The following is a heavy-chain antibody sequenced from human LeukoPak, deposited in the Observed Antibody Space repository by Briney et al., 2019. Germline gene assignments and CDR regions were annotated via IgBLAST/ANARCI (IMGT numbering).Heavy chain of an antibody. CDR1: GYTFIGYY. J-gene: IGHJ5*02. V-gene: IGHV1-2*02. CDR2: IHPNSGGT. Sequence: ASVKVSCKASGYTFIGYYMHWVRQAPGQGLEWMGWIHPNSGGTNYAQKCQGRVTMTRGTSISTAYMELSRLRSDDTAVYYYARDRVTLTTFQYDWFDPWGQGTLVTVSS. D-gene: IGHD2-21*02. CDR3: ARDRVTLTTFQYDWFDP.